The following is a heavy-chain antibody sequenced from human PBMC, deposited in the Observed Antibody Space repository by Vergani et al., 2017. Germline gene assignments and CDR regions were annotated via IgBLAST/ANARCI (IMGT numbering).Heavy chain of an antibody. CDR1: GGSISSGAFS. D-gene: IGHD3-10*01. V-gene: IGHV4-30-2*01. J-gene: IGHJ4*02. CDR3: VRRNNVVRETDCFDY. CDR2: IFQSGSP. Sequence: QLQLHESGSGLVKPSQTLSLNCAASGGSISSGAFSWGWIRQPPGRGLQWIGHIFQSGSPDYNASVKSRVNISLDKSKNPFSLSLLSVTAADTAAYYCVRRNNVVRETDCFDYWGQGILVTVSS.